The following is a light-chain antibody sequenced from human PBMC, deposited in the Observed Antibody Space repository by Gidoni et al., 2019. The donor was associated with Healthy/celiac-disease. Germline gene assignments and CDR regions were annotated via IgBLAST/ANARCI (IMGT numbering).Light chain of an antibody. CDR3: QQRSNWPS. V-gene: IGKV3-11*01. CDR2: DAS. Sequence: EIVFTQSPATLSLSPGERATLSCRASQSVSSYLAWYHQKPGQAHRLLIYDASNRATGIPARFSGSGSGKEFTLTISSIEPEDFAVYYCQQRSNWPSFGGGTKVEIK. J-gene: IGKJ4*01. CDR1: QSVSSY.